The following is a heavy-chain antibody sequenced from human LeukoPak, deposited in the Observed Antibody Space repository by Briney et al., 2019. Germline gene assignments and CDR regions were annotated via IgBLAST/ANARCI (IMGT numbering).Heavy chain of an antibody. CDR1: GGSFSGYY. CDR2: INHSGST. J-gene: IGHJ6*03. CDR3: ARRCMLYRPPYYYYMDV. D-gene: IGHD2-8*01. V-gene: IGHV4-34*01. Sequence: SETLSLTCAVYGGSFSGYYWSWIRQPPGKGLEWIGEINHSGSTNYNPSLKSRVTISVDTSKNQFSLKLSSVTAADTAVYYCARRCMLYRPPYYYYMDVWGKGTTVTVSS.